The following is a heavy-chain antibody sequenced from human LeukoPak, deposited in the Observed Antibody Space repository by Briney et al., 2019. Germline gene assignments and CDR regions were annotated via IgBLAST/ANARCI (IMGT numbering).Heavy chain of an antibody. V-gene: IGHV1-69*05. CDR2: IIPIFGTA. D-gene: IGHD1-14*01. J-gene: IGHJ6*03. CDR1: GGTFSSYA. Sequence: SVKVSCKASGGTFSSYAISWVRQAPGQGLEWMGGIIPIFGTANYAQKFQGRVTITTDESTSTAYMELSSLRSEDTAVYYCARGIRTQRWPDYYMDVWGKGTTVTVSS. CDR3: ARGIRTQRWPDYYMDV.